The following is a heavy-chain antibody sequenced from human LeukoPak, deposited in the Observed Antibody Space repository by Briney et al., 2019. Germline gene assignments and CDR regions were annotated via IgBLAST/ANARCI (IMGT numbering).Heavy chain of an antibody. J-gene: IGHJ5*02. CDR3: ARHNLYSPILFDP. D-gene: IGHD1-1*01. V-gene: IGHV1-69*04. CDR2: IIPILGIA. Sequence: ASVKVSCKASGGTFSSYAISWVRQAPGQGLEWMGRIIPILGIANYAQKFQGRVTITADKSTSTAYMELSSLRSEDTAVYYCARHNLYSPILFDPRGQGTLVTVSS. CDR1: GGTFSSYA.